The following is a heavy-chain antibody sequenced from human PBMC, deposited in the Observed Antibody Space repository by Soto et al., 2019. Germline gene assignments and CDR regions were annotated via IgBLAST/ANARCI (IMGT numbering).Heavy chain of an antibody. CDR3: ARVSVTYCSGGSCYSQMDV. J-gene: IGHJ6*02. Sequence: QVQLVESGGGVVQPGRSLRLSCAASGFTFSTYSMHWVRQAPGKGLEWVSVISYDGSNKYYADSVKGRFTISRDNSNNTLYLQINSLGTEDTAVYYCARVSVTYCSGGSCYSQMDVWGQGTTVTVSS. V-gene: IGHV3-30-3*01. CDR1: GFTFSTYS. CDR2: ISYDGSNK. D-gene: IGHD2-15*01.